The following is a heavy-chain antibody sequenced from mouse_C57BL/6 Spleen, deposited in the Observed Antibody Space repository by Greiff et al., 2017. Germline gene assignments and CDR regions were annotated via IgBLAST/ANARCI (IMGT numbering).Heavy chain of an antibody. CDR3: ARAPYGIYAMDY. CDR1: GFPFSDYG. J-gene: IGHJ4*01. Sequence: EVMMVESGGGLVKPGGSLKLSCAASGFPFSDYGMPWVRKATEKGLEWVAYISSGSSTIYYAGTVKGRFTISRYNDKNTLFLQMTSLRSEDTAMYYCARAPYGIYAMDYWGQGTSVTVSS. D-gene: IGHD1-1*02. CDR2: ISSGSSTI. V-gene: IGHV5-17*01.